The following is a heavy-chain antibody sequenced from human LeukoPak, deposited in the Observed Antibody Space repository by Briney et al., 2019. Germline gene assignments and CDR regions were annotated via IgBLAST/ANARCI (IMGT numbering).Heavy chain of an antibody. CDR2: IYYSGST. D-gene: IGHD3-16*02. CDR3: ARSIMITFGGVVVFPDALDI. V-gene: IGHV4-59*01. Sequence: SETLSLTCTVSGGSISSYYWSWIRQPPGKGLEWIGYIYYSGSTNYNPSLKSRVTISVDTSKNQFSLKLSPVTAADTAVYYCARSIMITFGGVVVFPDALDIWGQGTMVTVSS. CDR1: GGSISSYY. J-gene: IGHJ3*02.